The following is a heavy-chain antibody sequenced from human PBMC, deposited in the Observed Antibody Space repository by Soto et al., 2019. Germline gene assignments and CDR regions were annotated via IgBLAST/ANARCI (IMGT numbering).Heavy chain of an antibody. CDR1: GYTFTSYD. CDR2: MNPNSGNT. V-gene: IGHV1-8*01. Sequence: ASVKVSCKASGYTFTSYDINWVRQATGQGLEWMGWMNPNSGNTGYAQKFQGRVTMTRNTSTSTAYMELRSLRSDDTAVYYCARDSPMTTVTSIDYWGQGTLVTVSS. J-gene: IGHJ4*02. D-gene: IGHD4-17*01. CDR3: ARDSPMTTVTSIDY.